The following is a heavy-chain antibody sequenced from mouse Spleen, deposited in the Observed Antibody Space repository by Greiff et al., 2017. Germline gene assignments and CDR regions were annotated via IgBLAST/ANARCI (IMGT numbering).Heavy chain of an antibody. J-gene: IGHJ3*01. CDR1: GFTFSSYA. CDR3: ARLERAY. V-gene: IGHV5-9-1*01. Sequence: DVMLVESGGGLVKPGGSLKLSCAASGFTFSSYAMSWVRQTPVKRLEWVATISSGGSYTYYPDSVKGRFTISRDNAKNTLYLQMSSLRSEDTAMYYCARLERAYWGQGTLVTVSA. CDR2: ISSGGSYT.